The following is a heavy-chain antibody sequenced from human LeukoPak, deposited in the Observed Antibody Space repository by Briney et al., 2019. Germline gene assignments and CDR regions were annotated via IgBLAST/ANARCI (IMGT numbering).Heavy chain of an antibody. CDR2: ISWNSGSI. V-gene: IGHV3-9*01. Sequence: GGSLRLSCAASGFTFDDYAMHWVRHAPGKGLEWVSGISWNSGSIGYADSVKGRFTISRDNAKNSLYLQMNSLRAEDTALYYCAKAKDAFDIWGQGTMVTVSS. J-gene: IGHJ3*02. CDR3: AKAKDAFDI. CDR1: GFTFDDYA.